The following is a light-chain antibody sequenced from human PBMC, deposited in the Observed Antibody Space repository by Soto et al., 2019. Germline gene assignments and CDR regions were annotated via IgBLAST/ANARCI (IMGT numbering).Light chain of an antibody. J-gene: IGLJ1*01. CDR1: SSDIGVYNY. CDR2: EVS. V-gene: IGLV2-14*01. Sequence: QSALTQPASVSGSPGQSITISCTGTSSDIGVYNYVSWYQQHPGKAPKLMIYEVSNRPSGVSNRFSGSKSGNTASLTISGLQAEDEAAYYCSSYTSSSTLVFGTGTQLTVL. CDR3: SSYTSSSTLV.